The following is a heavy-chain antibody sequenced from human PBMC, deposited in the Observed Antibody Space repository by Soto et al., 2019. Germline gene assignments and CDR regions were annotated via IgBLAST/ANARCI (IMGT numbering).Heavy chain of an antibody. Sequence: SETLSLTCTVADDSISDYCWSGMRQPPGKGLEWIGNIYYSGSTNYNPSLKSRVTISVDTSKNQFSLKLTSVTAADTAVYYCARDRGSRSYAMDVWGQGTTVTVSS. CDR3: ARDRGSRSYAMDV. J-gene: IGHJ6*02. CDR1: DDSISDYC. CDR2: IYYSGST. D-gene: IGHD1-26*01. V-gene: IGHV4-59*01.